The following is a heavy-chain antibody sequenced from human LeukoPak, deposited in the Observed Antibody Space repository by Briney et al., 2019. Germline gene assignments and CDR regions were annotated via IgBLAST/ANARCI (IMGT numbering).Heavy chain of an antibody. CDR1: GGSISSYY. CDR3: ARAVAGTANFQH. V-gene: IGHV4-59*01. D-gene: IGHD6-19*01. J-gene: IGHJ1*01. CDR2: IYYSGST. Sequence: PSETLSLTCTVSGGSISSYYWSWIRQPPGKGLEWIGYIYYSGSTNYNPSLKSRVTISVDTSKNQFSLKLSSVTAADTAVYYCARAVAGTANFQHWGQGTPVTVSS.